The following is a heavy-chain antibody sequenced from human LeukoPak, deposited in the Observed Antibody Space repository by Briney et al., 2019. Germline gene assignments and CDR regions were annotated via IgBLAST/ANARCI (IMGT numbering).Heavy chain of an antibody. CDR2: IYYSGST. J-gene: IGHJ4*02. V-gene: IGHV4-59*01. D-gene: IGHD3-10*01. CDR1: GGSISSYY. Sequence: SETLSLTCTVSGGSISSYYWSWIRQPPGKGLEWIGYIYYSGSTNYNPSLKSRVTISVDTSKNQFSLKLSSVTAADTAVYYCARLWFGEKIFDYWGQGTLVTVSS. CDR3: ARLWFGEKIFDY.